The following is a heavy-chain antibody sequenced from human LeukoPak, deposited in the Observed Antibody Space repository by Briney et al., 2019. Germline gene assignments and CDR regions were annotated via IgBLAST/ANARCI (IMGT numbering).Heavy chain of an antibody. D-gene: IGHD3-3*01. CDR2: IYYSGST. J-gene: IGHJ3*02. V-gene: IGHV4-59*08. Sequence: SETLSLTCSVSGVSISTYYWNWIRQPPGKGLEWIGCIYYSGSTNYNPSLKSRVTISVDTSKNKCSLKLSSVTAADTAVYYCARQGNDFWSFDIWGQGTMVTVSS. CDR1: GVSISTYY. CDR3: ARQGNDFWSFDI.